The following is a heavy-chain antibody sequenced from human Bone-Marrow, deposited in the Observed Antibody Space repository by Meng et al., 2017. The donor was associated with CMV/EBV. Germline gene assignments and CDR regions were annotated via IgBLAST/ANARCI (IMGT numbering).Heavy chain of an antibody. CDR1: GFTFSNAW. D-gene: IGHD5-18*01. CDR2: ISWNSGSV. V-gene: IGHV3-9*01. J-gene: IGHJ6*02. Sequence: SLKISCAASGFTFSNAWMSWVRQAPGKGLEWVSGISWNSGSVGYADSVKGRFTISRDNAKNSLYLQMNSLRAEDTALYYCAKDRGQVWFYGMDVWGQGTTVTVSS. CDR3: AKDRGQVWFYGMDV.